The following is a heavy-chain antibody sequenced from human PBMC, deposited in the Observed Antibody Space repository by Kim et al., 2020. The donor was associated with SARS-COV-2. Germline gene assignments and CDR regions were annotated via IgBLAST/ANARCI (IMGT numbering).Heavy chain of an antibody. V-gene: IGHV3-20*03. D-gene: IGHD5-18*01. Sequence: SVKGPFTISSDNAKNSLYLQMNSLGAEDTALYYCARDNKQLWSSGVGFDPWGQGTLVTVSS. CDR3: ARDNKQLWSSGVGFDP. J-gene: IGHJ5*02.